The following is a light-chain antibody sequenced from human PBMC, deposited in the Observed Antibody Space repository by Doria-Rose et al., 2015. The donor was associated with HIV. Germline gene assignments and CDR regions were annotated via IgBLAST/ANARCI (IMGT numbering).Light chain of an antibody. CDR2: AAS. CDR1: QTVSTY. V-gene: IGKV1-39*01. Sequence: DIQLTQSPSSLSASIGDRVTITCRASQTVSTYLNWFQQEPGKAPKLLIYAASRLQSGVPSRFSGSGSGTDFTLTISGLQPGDFATYYCQRTYSSPPWTFGQGTKVEMK. J-gene: IGKJ1*01. CDR3: QRTYSSPPWT.